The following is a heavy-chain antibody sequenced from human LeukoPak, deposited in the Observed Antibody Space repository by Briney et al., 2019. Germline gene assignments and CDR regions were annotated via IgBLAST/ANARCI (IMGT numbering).Heavy chain of an antibody. J-gene: IGHJ3*02. Sequence: SETLSLTCTVSGGSVTSYYWSWIRQPAGKGLEWIGRIYTSGGTNYNPSLKSRVTMSVDTSNNQFSLKLTSVTAADTAVYYCARDPDDGAKGSDIWGQGTMVTVSS. CDR3: ARDPDDGAKGSDI. CDR2: IYTSGGT. D-gene: IGHD4/OR15-4a*01. CDR1: GGSVTSYY. V-gene: IGHV4-4*07.